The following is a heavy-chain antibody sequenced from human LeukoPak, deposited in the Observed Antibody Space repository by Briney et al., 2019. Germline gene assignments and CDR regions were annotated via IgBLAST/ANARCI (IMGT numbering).Heavy chain of an antibody. CDR3: VRLTGDSSGYYYGYWFFDL. J-gene: IGHJ2*01. D-gene: IGHD3-22*01. V-gene: IGHV4-34*01. CDR1: GGSFSGYY. CDR2: INHSGNT. Sequence: SETLSLTCAVYGGSFSGYYWSWIRQPPGKGLEWIGEINHSGNTYYNPSLKSRVTISVDTSKNQFSLKLSSVTAADTTVYYCVRLTGDSSGYYYGYWFFDLWGRGTLVTVSS.